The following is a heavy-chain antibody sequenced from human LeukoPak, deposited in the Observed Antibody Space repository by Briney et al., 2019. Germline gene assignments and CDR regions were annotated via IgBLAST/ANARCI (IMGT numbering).Heavy chain of an antibody. J-gene: IGHJ4*02. Sequence: GRSLRLSCAASGFTFDDYAIHWVRQAPGKGLEWVSGISWNSGSIGYADSVKGRFTISRDNAKNSLYLQMNSLRAEDTALYYCAREVGATRRFDYWGQGTLVTVSS. CDR1: GFTFDDYA. D-gene: IGHD1-26*01. V-gene: IGHV3-9*01. CDR2: ISWNSGSI. CDR3: AREVGATRRFDY.